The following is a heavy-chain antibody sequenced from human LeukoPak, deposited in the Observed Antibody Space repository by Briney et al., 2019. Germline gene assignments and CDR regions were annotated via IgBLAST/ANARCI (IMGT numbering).Heavy chain of an antibody. CDR3: ARDGPAQMVDFDY. D-gene: IGHD3-10*01. CDR1: GYTFSGTGWY. J-gene: IGHJ4*02. CDR2: IYPNNGAT. V-gene: IGHV1-2*02. Sequence: ATVKVSCKASGYTFSGTGWYLYWLRQAPGQGLECMGWIYPNNGATAYAQKFQGRVAMTRDTSITTAYMELSRLRPDDTAVYYCARDGPAQMVDFDYWGQGTLVTVSS.